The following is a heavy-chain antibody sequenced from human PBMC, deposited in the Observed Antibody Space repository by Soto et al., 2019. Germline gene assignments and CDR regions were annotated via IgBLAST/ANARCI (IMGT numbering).Heavy chain of an antibody. CDR1: GGSISSYY. V-gene: IGHV4-59*08. D-gene: IGHD5-18*01. CDR3: ARARGYSYGLDYYYMDV. Sequence: SETLSLTCTVSGGSISSYYWSWIRQPPGKGLEWIGYIYYSGSTNYNPSLKSRVTISVDTSKNQFSLKLSSVTAADTAVYYCARARGYSYGLDYYYMDVWGKGTTVTVSS. J-gene: IGHJ6*03. CDR2: IYYSGST.